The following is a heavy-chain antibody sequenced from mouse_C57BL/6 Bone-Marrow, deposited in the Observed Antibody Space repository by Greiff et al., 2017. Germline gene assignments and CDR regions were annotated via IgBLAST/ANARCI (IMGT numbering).Heavy chain of an antibody. CDR2: ISSGGDYI. V-gene: IGHV5-9-1*02. CDR3: TRGAQLGLDWYFDV. D-gene: IGHD4-1*02. CDR1: GFTFSSYA. J-gene: IGHJ1*03. Sequence: EVQLVESGEGLVKPGGSLKLSCAASGFTFSSYAMSWVRQTPEKRLEWVAYISSGGDYIYYADNVKGRFTISRDHAWNALYLQMSSLKSEDTAMYYCTRGAQLGLDWYFDVWGTGTTVTVSS.